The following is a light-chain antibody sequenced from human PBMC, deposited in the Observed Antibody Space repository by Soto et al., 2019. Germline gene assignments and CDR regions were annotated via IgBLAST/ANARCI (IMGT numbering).Light chain of an antibody. J-gene: IGLJ1*01. Sequence: QSALTQPRSASGSPGQSITISCTGTGSDVGGYNYVSWYQQHPAKAPKLIIFDVSKRPSGVPNRFSGSKSGNTASLTISGLRAEDEADYYCCSYVGRNTYVFGTGTKVTVL. CDR1: GSDVGGYNY. CDR2: DVS. V-gene: IGLV2-11*01. CDR3: CSYVGRNTYV.